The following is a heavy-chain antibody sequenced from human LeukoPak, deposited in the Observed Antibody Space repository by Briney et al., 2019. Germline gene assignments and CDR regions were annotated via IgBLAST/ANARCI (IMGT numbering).Heavy chain of an antibody. Sequence: GGSLRLSCAASGFTFSNYAMSWVRQAPGKGLEWVSAISGRGGSTYYADSVKGRFTISRDNAKNSLYLQMNRLRAEDTAVYYCAKCILTGYYKGYMDVWGKGTTVTISS. D-gene: IGHD3-9*01. V-gene: IGHV3-23*01. CDR2: ISGRGGST. CDR1: GFTFSNYA. J-gene: IGHJ6*03. CDR3: AKCILTGYYKGYMDV.